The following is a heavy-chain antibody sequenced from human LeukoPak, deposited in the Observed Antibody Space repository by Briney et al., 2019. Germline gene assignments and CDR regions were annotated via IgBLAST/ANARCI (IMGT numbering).Heavy chain of an antibody. V-gene: IGHV4-59*08. J-gene: IGHJ3*02. Sequence: SETLSLTCTVSGGSISSYYWSWIRQPPGKGPEWIGYIYYSGSTNYNPSFKSRVTTSVDTSKKQFSVKLSSVTAADTAVYYCARHEYSYGAGLDIWGQGTMVTVSS. CDR3: ARHEYSYGAGLDI. CDR1: GGSISSYY. CDR2: IYYSGST. D-gene: IGHD5-18*01.